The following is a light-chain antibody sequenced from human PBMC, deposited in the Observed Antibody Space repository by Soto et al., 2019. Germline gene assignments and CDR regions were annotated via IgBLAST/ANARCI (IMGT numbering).Light chain of an antibody. V-gene: IGKV3-20*01. Sequence: EIVLTQSPGTLSLSPGERATLSCRASQSISSTYLTWYHQRPGQAPRLLIYDASRRATGIPDRFSGSGSGTDFTLTISRLEPEDFAVYYCQQYGRSPGLFTFGPGTKVDIK. CDR2: DAS. CDR3: QQYGRSPGLFT. J-gene: IGKJ3*01. CDR1: QSISSTY.